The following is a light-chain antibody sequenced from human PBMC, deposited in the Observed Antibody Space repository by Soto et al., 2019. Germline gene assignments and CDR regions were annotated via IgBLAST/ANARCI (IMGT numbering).Light chain of an antibody. V-gene: IGKV3-20*01. CDR3: QQYDSSPRT. J-gene: IGKJ1*01. CDR2: RTS. CDR1: QSVSSSY. Sequence: EIVLTQSPGTLYLSPGERATLSCRASQSVSSSYLAWYQQKPGQAPRLLIYRTSNRATGIPDRFSGSGSGTDFTLTISRLEPEDFAVYWCQQYDSSPRTFGQGTKVEIK.